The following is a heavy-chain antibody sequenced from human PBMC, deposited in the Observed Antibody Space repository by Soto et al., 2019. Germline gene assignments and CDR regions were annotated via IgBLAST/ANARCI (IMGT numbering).Heavy chain of an antibody. Sequence: SETLSLTCTFSCGSISSGDYYWSWIRQPPGKGLEWIGYIYYSGSTYYNPSLKSRVTISVDTSKNQFSLKLSSVTAADTAVYYCARVTTYYDILTGYYPPRGMDVWGQGTTVTVSS. D-gene: IGHD3-9*01. J-gene: IGHJ6*02. CDR1: CGSISSGDYY. CDR3: ARVTTYYDILTGYYPPRGMDV. V-gene: IGHV4-30-4*01. CDR2: IYYSGST.